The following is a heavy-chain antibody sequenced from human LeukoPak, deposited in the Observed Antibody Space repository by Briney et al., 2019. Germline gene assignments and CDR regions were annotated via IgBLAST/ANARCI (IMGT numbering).Heavy chain of an antibody. CDR1: GFIFSNYA. CDR3: ARALGTYFDSSRQDY. CDR2: ISYDGNNK. D-gene: IGHD3-22*01. Sequence: GGSLRLSCAASGFIFSNYAMHWVRQAPGKGLEWVAVISYDGNNKYYADSVKGRFTISRDNSKNTLYLQINSPRAEDTALYHCARALGTYFDSSRQDYWGQGTLVTVSS. J-gene: IGHJ4*02. V-gene: IGHV3-30-3*01.